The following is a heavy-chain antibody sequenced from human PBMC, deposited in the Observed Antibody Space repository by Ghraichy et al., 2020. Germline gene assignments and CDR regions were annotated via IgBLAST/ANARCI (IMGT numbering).Heavy chain of an antibody. J-gene: IGHJ6*02. CDR3: ARGTMVRGRVIWGSYYYGMDV. Sequence: SETLSLTCAVYGGSFSGYYWSWIRQPPGKGLEWIGEINHSGSTNYNPSLKSRVTISVDTSKNQFSLKLSSVTAADTAVYYCARGTMVRGRVIWGSYYYGMDVWGQGTTVTVSS. CDR1: GGSFSGYY. V-gene: IGHV4-34*01. D-gene: IGHD3-10*01. CDR2: INHSGST.